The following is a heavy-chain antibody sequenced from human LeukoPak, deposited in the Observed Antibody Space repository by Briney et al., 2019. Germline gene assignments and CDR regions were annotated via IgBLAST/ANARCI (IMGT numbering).Heavy chain of an antibody. CDR2: INAYNGYT. J-gene: IGHJ4*02. CDR3: ARALSSSSWYPGEDYFDY. D-gene: IGHD6-13*01. Sequence: ASVKVSCKASAYTFTRYGITWVRQAPGQGLEWMGWINAYNGYTIYAQKVQGRVTLTTDTSTSTAYMELRSLRSDDTAVYYCARALSSSSWYPGEDYFDYWGQGTLVTVSS. V-gene: IGHV1-18*01. CDR1: AYTFTRYG.